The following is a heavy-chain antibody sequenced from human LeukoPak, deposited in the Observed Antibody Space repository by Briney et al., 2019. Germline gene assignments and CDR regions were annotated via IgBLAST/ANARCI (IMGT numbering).Heavy chain of an antibody. CDR3: ARRTGNSFVDY. V-gene: IGHV5-51*01. CDR2: ICPGDSDT. Sequence: GESLKISCKGSGYSFSTYWIAWVRQMPGKGLEWMGIICPGDSDTRYSPSFQGQVTISADKSISTAYLQWSNLKASDTAMYYCARRTGNSFVDYWGQGTLVTVSS. CDR1: GYSFSTYW. D-gene: IGHD4-23*01. J-gene: IGHJ4*02.